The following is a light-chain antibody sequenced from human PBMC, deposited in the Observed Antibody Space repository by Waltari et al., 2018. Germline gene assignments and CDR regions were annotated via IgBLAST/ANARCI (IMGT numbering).Light chain of an antibody. CDR1: QSISSW. J-gene: IGKJ2*01. V-gene: IGKV1-5*03. CDR2: KAS. CDR3: QQYNNYPYT. Sequence: DIQVTQSPSTLSASLVDRVTITCRASQSISSWLAWYQQKPGKAPKILIKKASSLESGVPSRFTGSGSGTEFTLTISSLQPDDFATYYCQQYNNYPYTFGQGTKLEIK.